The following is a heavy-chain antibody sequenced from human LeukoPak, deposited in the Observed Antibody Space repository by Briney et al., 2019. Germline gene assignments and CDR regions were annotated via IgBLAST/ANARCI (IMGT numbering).Heavy chain of an antibody. J-gene: IGHJ4*02. Sequence: GGSLRLSCVVSGISLSNYAMTWVRQAPGKGLEWVSYISERGGSTTYADSVKGRFTISRDASLNTLYLQMNNLRAEDTAVYFCAKRGVVIRGLLVIGYHQEAYHYDFWGQGVLVTVSS. CDR3: AKRGVVIRGLLVIGYHQEAYHYDF. CDR2: ISERGGST. D-gene: IGHD3-10*01. CDR1: GISLSNYA. V-gene: IGHV3-23*01.